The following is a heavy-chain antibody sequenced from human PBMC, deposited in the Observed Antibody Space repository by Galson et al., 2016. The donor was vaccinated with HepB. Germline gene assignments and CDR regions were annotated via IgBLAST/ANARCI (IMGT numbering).Heavy chain of an antibody. CDR2: INNSGGRT. D-gene: IGHD6-6*01. J-gene: IGHJ4*02. CDR3: AKDRWTGQLLPHGFDY. CDR1: EFTFTSYA. V-gene: IGHV3-23*01. Sequence: SLRLSCAASEFTFTSYAMSWVRQAPGKGLEWVSSINNSGGRTRYADSVKGRFTIPRDNSKNTLFLQMNSLRAEDTALYYCAKDRWTGQLLPHGFDYWGQGTLVTVSS.